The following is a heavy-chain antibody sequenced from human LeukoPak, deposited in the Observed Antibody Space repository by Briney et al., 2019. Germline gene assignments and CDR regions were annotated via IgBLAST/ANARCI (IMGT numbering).Heavy chain of an antibody. Sequence: GGSLRLSCEASGFPFSDYAMTWVRQDPGKGLEWVSSIKGSGGGSSYADSVKGRFTMTRDNSKSTLYLQMNSLRAGDTAVYFCGRDPNGDYVGAFEFWGQGTLVTVSS. CDR2: IKGSGGGS. D-gene: IGHD4-17*01. J-gene: IGHJ3*01. CDR3: GRDPNGDYVGAFEF. CDR1: GFPFSDYA. V-gene: IGHV3-23*01.